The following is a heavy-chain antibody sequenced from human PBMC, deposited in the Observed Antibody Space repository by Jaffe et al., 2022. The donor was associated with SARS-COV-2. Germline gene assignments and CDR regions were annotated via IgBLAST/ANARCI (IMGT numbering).Heavy chain of an antibody. CDR1: GYTFTSYD. J-gene: IGHJ6*02. D-gene: IGHD6-19*01. CDR2: MNPNSGNT. CDR3: ARYLPRAVAGTVPYYYYGMDV. V-gene: IGHV1-8*01. Sequence: QVQLVQSGAEVKKPGASVKVSCKASGYTFTSYDINWVRQATGQGLEWMGWMNPNSGNTGYAQKFQGRVTMTRNTSISTAYMELSSLRSEDTAVYYCARYLPRAVAGTVPYYYYGMDVWGQGTTVTVSS.